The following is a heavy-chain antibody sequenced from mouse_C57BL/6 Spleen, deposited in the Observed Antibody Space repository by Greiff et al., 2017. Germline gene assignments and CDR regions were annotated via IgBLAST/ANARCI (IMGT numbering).Heavy chain of an antibody. CDR3: AREDYDKGDY. CDR1: GYTFTSYW. V-gene: IGHV1-72*01. J-gene: IGHJ2*01. D-gene: IGHD2-4*01. CDR2: IDPNSGGT. Sequence: QVQLLQPGAELVKPGASVKLSCKASGYTFTSYWMHWVKQRPGRGLEWIGRIDPNSGGTKYNEKFKSKATLTVDKPSSTAYMQLSSLTSEESAVYYCAREDYDKGDYWGQGTTLTVSS.